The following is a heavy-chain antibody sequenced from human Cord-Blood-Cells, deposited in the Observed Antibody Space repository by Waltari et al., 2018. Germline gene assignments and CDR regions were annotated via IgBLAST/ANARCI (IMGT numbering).Heavy chain of an antibody. V-gene: IGHV1-2*02. CDR1: GYTFTGYY. CDR2: INPNRGGT. Sequence: QVQLVQSGAEVKKPGASVKVSCKASGYTFTGYYMHWVRQGPGQGLEWSGWINPNRGGTNYAQKFHGSVTRTRDTSISTAYMELGRLRSDDTAVYYCASHLVGATDYWGQGTLVTVSS. J-gene: IGHJ4*02. D-gene: IGHD1-26*01. CDR3: ASHLVGATDY.